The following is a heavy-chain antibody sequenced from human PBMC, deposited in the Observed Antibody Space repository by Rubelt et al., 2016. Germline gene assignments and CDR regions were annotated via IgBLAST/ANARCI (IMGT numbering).Heavy chain of an antibody. CDR3: AREPARTCYFDF. D-gene: IGHD6-25*01. Sequence: GASVKISCKASGYSFTTYYMHWVRQAPGQGLEWMVMIDPSGGATNYAQKFQGRITMTRDTSTSTVYLDLSSLRSEDTAVYYCAREPARTCYFDFWGQGTLVTVSS. J-gene: IGHJ4*02. CDR1: GYSFTTYY. V-gene: IGHV1-46*01. CDR2: IDPSGGAT.